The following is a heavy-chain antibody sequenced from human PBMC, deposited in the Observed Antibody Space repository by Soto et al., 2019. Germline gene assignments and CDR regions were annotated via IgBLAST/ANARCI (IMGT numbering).Heavy chain of an antibody. CDR3: ARDRDMITFGGVIATPAY. V-gene: IGHV3-66*01. J-gene: IGHJ4*02. D-gene: IGHD3-16*02. Sequence: GGSLGLSCAASGFTFSDYYMSWIRQAPGKGLEWVSYYADSVKGRFTISRDNSKNTLYLQMNSLRAEDTAVYYCARDRDMITFGGVIATPAYWGQGTLVTVPS. CDR1: GFTFSDYY.